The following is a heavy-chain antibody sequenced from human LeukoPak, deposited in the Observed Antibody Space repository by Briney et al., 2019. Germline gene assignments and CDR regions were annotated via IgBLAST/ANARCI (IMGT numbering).Heavy chain of an antibody. Sequence: PSETLSLTCTVSGGSIASGRYYWNWIRQPAGKGLEWIGCIYISGSTNCNPSLKSRVTISVDTSKNQFSLKLSSVTAADTAVYYCARVGLDIVVVPAVMEDYYYYYYMDVWGKGTTVTISS. CDR1: GGSIASGRYY. CDR2: IYISGST. J-gene: IGHJ6*03. D-gene: IGHD2-2*01. V-gene: IGHV4-61*02. CDR3: ARVGLDIVVVPAVMEDYYYYYYMDV.